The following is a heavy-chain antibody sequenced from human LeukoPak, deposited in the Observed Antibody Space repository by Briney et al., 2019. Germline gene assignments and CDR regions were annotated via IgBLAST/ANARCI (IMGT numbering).Heavy chain of an antibody. D-gene: IGHD3-16*02. Sequence: ASVKVSCKVSGYTFTGYYMYWVRPAPGQGVEWVGWINPNSGGTNYAQKFQGRVTMPRDTSISTAYMELSRLRSDDTAVYYCARSRIMITFGGVIVKEIALGYWGQGTLVTVSS. CDR1: GYTFTGYY. V-gene: IGHV1-2*02. CDR2: INPNSGGT. CDR3: ARSRIMITFGGVIVKEIALGY. J-gene: IGHJ4*02.